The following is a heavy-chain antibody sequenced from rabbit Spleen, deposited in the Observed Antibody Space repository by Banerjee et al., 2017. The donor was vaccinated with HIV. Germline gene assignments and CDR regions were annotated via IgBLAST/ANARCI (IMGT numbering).Heavy chain of an antibody. CDR3: ARDLDGVIGWNFGW. CDR1: GFSFSNNYY. J-gene: IGHJ3*01. D-gene: IGHD4-1*01. V-gene: IGHV1S45*01. CDR2: IYTGDGTST. Sequence: QEQLEESGGDLVKPGASLTLTCTASGFSFSNNYYMCWVRQAPGKGLEWIGCIYTGDGTSTAYASWAKGQFTVSKTSSTTVTLQLRSLTAADTATYFCARDLDGVIGWNFGWWGQGTLVTVS.